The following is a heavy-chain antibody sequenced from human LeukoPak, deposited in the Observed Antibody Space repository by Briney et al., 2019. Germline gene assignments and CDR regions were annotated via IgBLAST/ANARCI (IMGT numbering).Heavy chain of an antibody. Sequence: GGSLRLSCAASGFTFSSYAMHWVRQAPGKGLEWVAVISYDGSNKYYADSVKGRFTISRDNSKNTLYLQMNSLRAEDTAVYYCARSWYGSDYWGQGTLVTVSS. V-gene: IGHV3-30-3*01. CDR1: GFTFSSYA. J-gene: IGHJ4*02. CDR3: ARSWYGSDY. D-gene: IGHD6-13*01. CDR2: ISYDGSNK.